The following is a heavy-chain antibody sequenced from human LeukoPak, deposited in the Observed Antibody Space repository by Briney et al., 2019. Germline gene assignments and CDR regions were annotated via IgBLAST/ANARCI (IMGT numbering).Heavy chain of an antibody. J-gene: IGHJ6*03. CDR3: ARGGQYYYDTLVSMDV. CDR1: GGSISSYY. Sequence: PSETLSLTCTVSGGSISSYYWSWIRQPPGKGLEWIGYIYYSGSTNYNPSLKSRVTISVDTSKNQFSLKLSSVTAAGTAVYYCARGGQYYYDTLVSMDVWGKGTTVTVSS. CDR2: IYYSGST. D-gene: IGHD3-22*01. V-gene: IGHV4-59*01.